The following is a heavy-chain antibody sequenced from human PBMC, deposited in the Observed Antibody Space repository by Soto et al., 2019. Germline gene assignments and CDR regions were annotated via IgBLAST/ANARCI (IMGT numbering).Heavy chain of an antibody. CDR1: GYTFTGYY. Sequence: ASVKVSCKASGYTFTGYYMHWVRQAPGQGLEWMGWINPNSGGTNYAQKFQGWVTMTRDTSISTAYMELSRLRSDDTAVYYCARDLVGEMATIKYYYYGMDVWGQGTTVTVSS. V-gene: IGHV1-2*04. CDR3: ARDLVGEMATIKYYYYGMDV. D-gene: IGHD3-16*01. J-gene: IGHJ6*02. CDR2: INPNSGGT.